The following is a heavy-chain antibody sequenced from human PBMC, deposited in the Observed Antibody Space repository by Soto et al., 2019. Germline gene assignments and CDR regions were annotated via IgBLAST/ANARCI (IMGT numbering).Heavy chain of an antibody. V-gene: IGHV4-31*03. CDR3: ARDPGP. J-gene: IGHJ5*02. CDR1: GGSITRGGYY. Sequence: QVQLQESGPGLVKPSETLSLTCTVSGGSITRGGYYWSWIRQHPGKGLEWIGYIYNSGTTYYNPSLKSRVTISVDTSKNQFSVKLTSVTAAATAVYYGARDPGPWGQGTLVTVSS. CDR2: IYNSGTT.